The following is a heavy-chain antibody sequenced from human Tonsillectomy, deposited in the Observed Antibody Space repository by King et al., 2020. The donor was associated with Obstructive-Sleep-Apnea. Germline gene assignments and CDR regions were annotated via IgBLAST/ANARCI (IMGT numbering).Heavy chain of an antibody. Sequence: VQLVESGGGLVQPGESLRLSCAASGFRFGNYWMTWVRQAPGKGLEWVANIREDGSQRNYVDSVKGRFTISRDNAKNSLYLQLNSLRAGDTALYYCVRDATRAIRAINGWYDALDFWGQGTMVTVSS. D-gene: IGHD6-19*01. CDR2: IREDGSQR. CDR1: GFRFGNYW. J-gene: IGHJ3*01. V-gene: IGHV3-7*01. CDR3: VRDATRAIRAINGWYDALDF.